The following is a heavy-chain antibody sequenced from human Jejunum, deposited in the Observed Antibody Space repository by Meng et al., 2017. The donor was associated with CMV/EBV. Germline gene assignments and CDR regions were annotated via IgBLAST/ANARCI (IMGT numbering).Heavy chain of an antibody. V-gene: IGHV3-30*01. J-gene: IGHJ5*02. D-gene: IGHD5-24*01. CDR3: VTDRYLLPNYHLTS. Sequence: SGFTFSGCAMHWVRQGPVKGLEWVAAVSYDGTKKYYADSVEGRFTISRDNSKNTTDLHVNSLRPDDTAVYYCVTDRYLLPNYHLTSWGQGTLVTVSS. CDR1: GFTFSGCA. CDR2: VSYDGTKK.